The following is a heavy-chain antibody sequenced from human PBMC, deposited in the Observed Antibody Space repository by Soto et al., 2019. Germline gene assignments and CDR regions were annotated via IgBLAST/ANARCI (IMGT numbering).Heavy chain of an antibody. D-gene: IGHD5-12*01. V-gene: IGHV3-33*01. J-gene: IGHJ6*02. CDR2: IWNDGSNK. Sequence: PGGSLRLSCAASRFTFRDHAMHWVRQAPGKGREWLAIIWNDGSNKFYAGSVQGRFTISRDNSKNTVYLQMNTLSAEDTAVYYWARALFPDVDIYAMDVWGQGSRVTICS. CDR1: RFTFRDHA. CDR3: ARALFPDVDIYAMDV.